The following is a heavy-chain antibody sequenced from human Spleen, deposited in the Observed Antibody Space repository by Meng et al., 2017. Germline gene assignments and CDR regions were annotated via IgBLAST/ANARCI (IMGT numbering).Heavy chain of an antibody. J-gene: IGHJ4*02. V-gene: IGHV3-23*01. CDR3: AKRPGIAVAGDY. Sequence: GSLKISCAASEFTFSSYAMSWVRQAPGKGLEWVSGISDSDGRTYYADSVKGRFTISRDNSKNTLYLQMNSLRAEDTAVYYCAKRPGIAVAGDYWGQGTLVTVSS. CDR2: ISDSDGRT. CDR1: EFTFSSYA. D-gene: IGHD6-19*01.